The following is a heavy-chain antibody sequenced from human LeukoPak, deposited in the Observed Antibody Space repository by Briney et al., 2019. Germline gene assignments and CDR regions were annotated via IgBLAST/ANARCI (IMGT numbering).Heavy chain of an antibody. J-gene: IGHJ4*02. CDR2: ISLAGKT. V-gene: IGHV4-4*02. CDR3: SRESGPFCPFGY. Sequence: SGTLSLTCAVSGGSISGTNWGSWARQPPGQGLEWIGEISLAGKTNYNPSLNGRVTMSLDKSSNQLSLRLTSVTPADTATYYSSRESGPFCPFGYWGQGTLVIVSS. CDR1: GGSISGTNW. D-gene: IGHD1-26*01.